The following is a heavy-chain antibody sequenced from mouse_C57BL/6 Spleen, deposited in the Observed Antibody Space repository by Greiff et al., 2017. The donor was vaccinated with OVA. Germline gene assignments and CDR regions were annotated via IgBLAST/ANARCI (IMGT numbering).Heavy chain of an antibody. CDR1: GYTFTDYY. V-gene: IGHV1-26*01. J-gene: IGHJ2*01. CDR3: APYLGRH. Sequence: EVQLQQSGPELVKPGASVKISCKASGYTFTDYYMNWVKQSHGKSLEWIGDINPNNGGTSYNQKFKGKATLTVDKSSSTAYMELRSLTSEDSAVYYCAPYLGRHWGQGTTLTVSS. CDR2: INPNNGGT. D-gene: IGHD4-1*01.